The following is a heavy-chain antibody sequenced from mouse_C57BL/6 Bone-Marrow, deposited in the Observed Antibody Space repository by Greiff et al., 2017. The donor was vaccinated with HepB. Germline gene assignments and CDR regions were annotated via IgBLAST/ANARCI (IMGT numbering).Heavy chain of an antibody. J-gene: IGHJ3*01. V-gene: IGHV1-81*01. D-gene: IGHD1-1*02. Sequence: VHLVESGAELARPGASVKLSCKASGYTFTSYGISWVKQRTGQGLEWIGEIYPRSGNTYYNEKFKGKATLTADKSSSTAYMELRSLTSEDSAVYFCARSRRHGGSSFAYWGQGTLVTVSA. CDR2: IYPRSGNT. CDR3: ARSRRHGGSSFAY. CDR1: GYTFTSYG.